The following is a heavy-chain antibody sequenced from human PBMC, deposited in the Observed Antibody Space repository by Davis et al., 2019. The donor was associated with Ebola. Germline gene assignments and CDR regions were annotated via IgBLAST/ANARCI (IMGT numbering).Heavy chain of an antibody. Sequence: GGSLRLSCAASGFTFSGSAMHWVRQASGKGLEWVGRIRRKANSYATAYAASVKGRFTISRDDSKNTAYLQMNSLKTEDTAVYYCTTPLGYCSSTSCYAYPSHNYYYYYGMDVWGQGTTVTVSS. J-gene: IGHJ6*02. CDR2: IRRKANSYAT. V-gene: IGHV3-73*01. CDR1: GFTFSGSA. D-gene: IGHD2-2*01. CDR3: TTPLGYCSSTSCYAYPSHNYYYYYGMDV.